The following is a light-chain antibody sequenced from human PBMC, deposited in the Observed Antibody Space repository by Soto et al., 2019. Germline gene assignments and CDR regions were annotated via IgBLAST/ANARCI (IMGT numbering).Light chain of an antibody. CDR3: QQFGSSPLYT. CDR2: GAS. J-gene: IGKJ2*01. Sequence: EIVLTQSPGTLSLSPGERATLSCRASQSVSSNYLAWYQQKPGQAPRLVIYGASNRATGIPDRFSGSGSGTYFTLTISRLDPEDFAVYYCQQFGSSPLYTFGQGTKLEIK. CDR1: QSVSSNY. V-gene: IGKV3-20*01.